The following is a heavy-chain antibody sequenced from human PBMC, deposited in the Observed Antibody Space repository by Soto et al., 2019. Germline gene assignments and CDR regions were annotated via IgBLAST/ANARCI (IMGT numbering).Heavy chain of an antibody. Sequence: SETLSLTCTVSGDSISDYYWSWIRQFPGKGLEWIGYISNSGGTNYNPPLKSRVTISVYTSKNQFSLRLSSVTAGDTAVYFCARGSINVGAQVNDCWGQGTLVTVSS. J-gene: IGHJ4*02. CDR2: ISNSGGT. CDR3: ARGSINVGAQVNDC. D-gene: IGHD1-26*01. CDR1: GDSISDYY. V-gene: IGHV4-59*01.